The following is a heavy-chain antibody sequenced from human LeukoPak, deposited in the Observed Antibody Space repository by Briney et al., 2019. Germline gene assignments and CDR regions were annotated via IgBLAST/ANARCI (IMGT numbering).Heavy chain of an antibody. CDR3: ARSLKMATTATAY. J-gene: IGHJ4*02. D-gene: IGHD5-24*01. CDR2: INAGNGNT. Sequence: ASVKVSCKASGYTFTSYYMHWVRQAPGQRLEWMGWINAGNGNTKYSQKFQGRVTITRDTSASTAYMELSSLRSEDTAVYYCARSLKMATTATAYWGQGTLVTVSS. V-gene: IGHV1-3*01. CDR1: GYTFTSYY.